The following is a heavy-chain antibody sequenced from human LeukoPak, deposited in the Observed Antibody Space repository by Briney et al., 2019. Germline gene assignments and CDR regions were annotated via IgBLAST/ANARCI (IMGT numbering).Heavy chain of an antibody. Sequence: GASVKVSCKTSEYTFTGYYIHWVRQAPGHGLEWMAWINPNSGGTNYAQKFQGRVTMTRDTSISTAYMELSRLRSDDTAVYYCARDGGEIQLWYSWGQGTLVTVSS. V-gene: IGHV1-2*02. J-gene: IGHJ4*02. D-gene: IGHD5-18*01. CDR3: ARDGGEIQLWYS. CDR2: INPNSGGT. CDR1: EYTFTGYY.